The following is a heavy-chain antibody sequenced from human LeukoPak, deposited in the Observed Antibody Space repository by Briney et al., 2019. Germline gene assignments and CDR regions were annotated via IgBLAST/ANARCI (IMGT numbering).Heavy chain of an antibody. V-gene: IGHV4-39*01. J-gene: IGHJ5*02. CDR1: GGSVSSSSYY. Sequence: SETLSLTCTVSGGSVSSSSYYWGWIRQPLGKGLEWIGRVYFSGTPYYNPSLKSRVTISVDTSKNQFSLKLNSVTAADTAVYYCARHEVGYCSSPSCYGGNWLDPWGQGTLVTVSS. CDR3: ARHEVGYCSSPSCYGGNWLDP. D-gene: IGHD2-2*01. CDR2: VYFSGTP.